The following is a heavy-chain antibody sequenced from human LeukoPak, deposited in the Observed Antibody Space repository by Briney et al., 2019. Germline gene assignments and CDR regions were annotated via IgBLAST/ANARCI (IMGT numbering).Heavy chain of an antibody. V-gene: IGHV3-30*04. D-gene: IGHD2-15*01. Sequence: PGGSLRLSCAASGFTFSSYAMHWVRQAPGKGLEWVAVISYDGSNKYYADSVKGRFTISRDNSKNTLYLQMNSLRAEDTAVYYCARFLEVVVAAFDYWGQGTLVTVSS. CDR3: ARFLEVVVAAFDY. CDR2: ISYDGSNK. J-gene: IGHJ4*02. CDR1: GFTFSSYA.